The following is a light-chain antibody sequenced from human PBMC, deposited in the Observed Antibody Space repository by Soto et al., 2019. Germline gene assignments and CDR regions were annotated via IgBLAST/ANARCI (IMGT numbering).Light chain of an antibody. CDR1: QSIHTS. Sequence: VLTQSRGTLSLSPGERATLSFSASQSIHTSLAWYQQNPGQPPRLVIYDASLRANGVPARFGGSGSGTDFTLTINGLEPEDFAVYYCQQRNVWPPITFGQGTRLEIK. CDR3: QQRNVWPPIT. V-gene: IGKV3-11*01. CDR2: DAS. J-gene: IGKJ5*01.